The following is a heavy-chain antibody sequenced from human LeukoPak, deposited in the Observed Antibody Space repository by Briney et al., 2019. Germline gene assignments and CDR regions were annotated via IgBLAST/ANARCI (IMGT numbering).Heavy chain of an antibody. CDR3: AREKGRGTRGPQWVDY. V-gene: IGHV4-4*07. Sequence: SETLSLTCTVSGGSISSYYWSWIRQPAGKGLEWIGRIYTSGSTNYNPSLKSRVTMSVDTCKNQFSLKLSSVTAADTAVYYCAREKGRGTRGPQWVDYWGQGTLVTVSS. D-gene: IGHD1-26*01. J-gene: IGHJ4*02. CDR2: IYTSGST. CDR1: GGSISSYY.